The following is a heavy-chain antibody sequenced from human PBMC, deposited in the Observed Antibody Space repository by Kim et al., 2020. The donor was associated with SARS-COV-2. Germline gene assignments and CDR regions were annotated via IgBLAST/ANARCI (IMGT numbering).Heavy chain of an antibody. CDR2: ISWDGGST. J-gene: IGHJ6*02. D-gene: IGHD6-13*01. CDR1: GFTFDDYT. V-gene: IGHV3-43*01. CDR3: AKDIGRGRSWPYYYYYYGRDV. Sequence: GGSLRLSCAASGFTFDDYTMHWVRQAPGKGLEWVSLISWDGGSTYYADSVKGRFTISRDNSKNSLYLQMNSLRTEDTALYYCAKDIGRGRSWPYYYYYYGRDVWCQGTTVTVSS.